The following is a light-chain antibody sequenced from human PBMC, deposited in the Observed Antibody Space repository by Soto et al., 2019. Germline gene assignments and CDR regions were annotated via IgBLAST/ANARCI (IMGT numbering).Light chain of an antibody. Sequence: SYELTQPPSVSVSPGQTASIPCSGDKLGDKYASWYHQRPVQSPVVVIYEDNKRPSGIPERFSGSNSGNTATLTISGTQATDEADYYCPAWDCRIHYEFGSGPKDTV. CDR1: KLGDKY. J-gene: IGLJ1*01. CDR2: EDN. CDR3: PAWDCRIHYE. V-gene: IGLV3-1*01.